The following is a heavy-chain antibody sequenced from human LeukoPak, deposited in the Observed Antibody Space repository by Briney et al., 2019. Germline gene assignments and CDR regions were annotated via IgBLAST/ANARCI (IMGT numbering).Heavy chain of an antibody. J-gene: IGHJ4*02. V-gene: IGHV3-48*04. D-gene: IGHD1-1*01. CDR3: ARDRGTGHFDY. CDR1: GFTFSSYS. CDR2: ISSSSSTI. Sequence: SGGSLRLSCAASGFTFSSYSMNWFRQAPGKGLEWVSYISSSSSTIYYADSVKGRFTISRDNAKNSLYLQMNSLRAEDTAVYYCARDRGTGHFDYWGQGTLVTVSS.